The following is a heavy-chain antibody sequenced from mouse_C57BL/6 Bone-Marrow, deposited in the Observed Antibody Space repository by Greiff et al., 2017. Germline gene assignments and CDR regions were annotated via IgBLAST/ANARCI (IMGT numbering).Heavy chain of an antibody. CDR2: IDPENGDT. Sequence: EVQLQQSGAELVRPGASVKLSCTASGFNIKDDYMHWVKQRPEQGLEWIGWIDPENGDTEYASKFQGKATITADTSSNTAYLQLSSLTSEDTAVYYCTTPRTTVAAPWFAYWGQGTLVTVSA. V-gene: IGHV14-4*01. D-gene: IGHD1-1*01. CDR3: TTPRTTVAAPWFAY. CDR1: GFNIKDDY. J-gene: IGHJ3*01.